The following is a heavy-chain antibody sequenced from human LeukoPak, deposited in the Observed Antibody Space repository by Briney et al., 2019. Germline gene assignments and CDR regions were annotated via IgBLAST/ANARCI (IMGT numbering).Heavy chain of an antibody. CDR2: ISVSGGST. CDR3: AKDRRYEILTGSLNY. J-gene: IGHJ4*02. V-gene: IGHV3-23*01. D-gene: IGHD3-9*01. Sequence: GGSPRLSRVASGFTFSSYVICRGPQGLGERPVWVSPISVSGGSTYYADSVKGRFTISRDKSKNTLYLQMNSLRAEDTAVYFCAKDRRYEILTGSLNYWGQGTLVTVSS. CDR1: GFTFSSYV.